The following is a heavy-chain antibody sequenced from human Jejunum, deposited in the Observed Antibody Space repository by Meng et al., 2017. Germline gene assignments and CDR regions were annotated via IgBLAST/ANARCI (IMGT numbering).Heavy chain of an antibody. V-gene: IGHV4-30-4*01. CDR3: AREVYLDTAMIIDS. CDR2: IYYDGNT. D-gene: IGHD5-18*01. J-gene: IGHJ4*02. Sequence: QLQLQESGPGLVKPSQTLSLTCTVSGASLASVSHQWTWIRQPPGKGLEYIGYIYYDGNTNYSPSLKSRVSISIDTSKNQFSLRLNSVTAADTAVYYCAREVYLDTAMIIDSWGPGTLVTVSS. CDR1: GASLASVSHQ.